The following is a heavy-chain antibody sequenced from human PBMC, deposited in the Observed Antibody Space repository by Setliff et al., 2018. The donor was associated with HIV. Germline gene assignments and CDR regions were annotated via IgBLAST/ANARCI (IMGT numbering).Heavy chain of an antibody. D-gene: IGHD3-22*01. Sequence: GASVKVSCKASGYTFTSYVINWVRQAPGQGLEWMGWISAYNGKTNYAQKVQGRVTMTRDTSISTAYMELSRLRSDDTAVYYCARDQGYYDSSGYYYVGDAFDIWGQGTMVTVSS. CDR2: ISAYNGKT. CDR3: ARDQGYYDSSGYYYVGDAFDI. V-gene: IGHV1-18*01. J-gene: IGHJ3*02. CDR1: GYTFTSYV.